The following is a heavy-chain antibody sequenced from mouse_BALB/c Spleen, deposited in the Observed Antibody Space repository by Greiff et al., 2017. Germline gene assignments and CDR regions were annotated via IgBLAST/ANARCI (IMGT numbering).Heavy chain of an antibody. V-gene: IGHV14-1*02. CDR2: IDPENGNT. D-gene: IGHD1-1*01. Sequence: VQLKESGAELVRPGALVKLSCKASGFNIKDYYMHWVKQRPEQGLEWIGWIDPENGNTIYDPKFQGKASITADTSSNTAYLQLSSLTSEDTAVYYCASPYYGSSLAYWGQGTLVTVSA. CDR1: GFNIKDYY. CDR3: ASPYYGSSLAY. J-gene: IGHJ3*01.